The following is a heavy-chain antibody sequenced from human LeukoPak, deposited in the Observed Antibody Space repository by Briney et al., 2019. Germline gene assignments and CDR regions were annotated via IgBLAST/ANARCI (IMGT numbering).Heavy chain of an antibody. D-gene: IGHD2-2*01. CDR3: AKDIVIVPGAPYFDY. Sequence: GGSLRLSCAASGFTFGGYWMSWVRQAPGKGPEWVANMNQDGSLKYYVDSVKGRFTISRDNAKNSLYLQMSSLRAEDTAVYYCAKDIVIVPGAPYFDYWGQGTLVTVSS. CDR1: GFTFGGYW. CDR2: MNQDGSLK. J-gene: IGHJ4*02. V-gene: IGHV3-7*03.